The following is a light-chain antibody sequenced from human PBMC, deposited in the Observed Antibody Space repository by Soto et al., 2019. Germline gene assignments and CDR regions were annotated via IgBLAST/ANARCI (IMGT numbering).Light chain of an antibody. J-gene: IGKJ1*01. V-gene: IGKV3-15*01. CDR2: GAS. Sequence: EIVMTQSPATLSVSPGERATLSCRASESVSRNLAWYQQKPGQAPRLLIYGASIRDTDIPVRFSGSGSGTYFTLTISSLPSEDFAVYYCQQYNNWPPWTFGQGTKVEVK. CDR1: ESVSRN. CDR3: QQYNNWPPWT.